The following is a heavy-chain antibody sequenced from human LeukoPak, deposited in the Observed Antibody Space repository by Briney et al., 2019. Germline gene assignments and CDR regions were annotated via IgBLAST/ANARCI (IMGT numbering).Heavy chain of an antibody. CDR1: GYTFSSYY. Sequence: RASVKVSCKASGYTFSSYYMHWERQAPGQGLEWMGIINPRGGSTSYAQKFQGRVTMTRDTSTSTVYMELSSLRSEDTAVYYCASDPGCSSTSCPGGFDYWGQGTLVTVSS. CDR3: ASDPGCSSTSCPGGFDY. V-gene: IGHV1-46*03. CDR2: INPRGGST. J-gene: IGHJ4*02. D-gene: IGHD2-2*01.